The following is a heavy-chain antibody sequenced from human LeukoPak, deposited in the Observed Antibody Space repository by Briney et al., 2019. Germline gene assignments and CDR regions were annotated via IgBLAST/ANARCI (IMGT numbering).Heavy chain of an antibody. CDR1: GGSVSSGSYY. V-gene: IGHV4-39*01. CDR3: ARLGIPGYSSGWTNLDY. CDR2: IYYSGST. Sequence: SETLSLTCTVSGGSVSSGSYYWSWIRQPPGKGLEWIGSIYYSGSTYYNPSLKSRVTISVDTSKNQFSLKLSSVTAADTAVYYCARLGIPGYSSGWTNLDYWGQGTLVTVSS. D-gene: IGHD6-19*01. J-gene: IGHJ4*02.